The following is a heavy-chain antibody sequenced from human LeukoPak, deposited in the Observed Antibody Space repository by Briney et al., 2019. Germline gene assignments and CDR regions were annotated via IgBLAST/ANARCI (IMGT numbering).Heavy chain of an antibody. D-gene: IGHD3-16*01. Sequence: GGSLRLSCAASGFTFSSYGMSWVRQASGKGLEWVLAISGSGGSTYYADSVKGRFTISRDNSKNTLYLQMNSLRAEDTAVYYCAKFGGYDYYYYGMDVWGQGTTVTVSS. CDR2: ISGSGGST. CDR1: GFTFSSYG. J-gene: IGHJ6*02. V-gene: IGHV3-23*01. CDR3: AKFGGYDYYYYGMDV.